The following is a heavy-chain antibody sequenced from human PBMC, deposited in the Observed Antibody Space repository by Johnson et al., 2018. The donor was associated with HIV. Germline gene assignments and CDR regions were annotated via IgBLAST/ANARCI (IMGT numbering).Heavy chain of an antibody. CDR2: IYSGGST. CDR1: VFTVRSNY. CDR3: ARDPSVPLVGTISWGAFDI. D-gene: IGHD1-26*01. J-gene: IGHJ3*02. Sequence: VQLVDSGGGFIQPGGSLRLSFAASVFTVRSNYMSWVRQAPGKGLEWVSVIYSGGSTYYADSVKGRFTISRNNSKNTLYLQMNSLRAEDTAVYYCARDPSVPLVGTISWGAFDIWGQGTMVTVSS. V-gene: IGHV3-53*01.